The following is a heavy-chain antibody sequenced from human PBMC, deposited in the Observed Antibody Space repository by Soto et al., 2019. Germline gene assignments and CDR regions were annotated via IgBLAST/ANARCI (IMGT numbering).Heavy chain of an antibody. V-gene: IGHV3-23*01. J-gene: IGHJ4*02. D-gene: IGHD3-9*01. CDR1: GFSFSGYT. Sequence: GGSLRLSCVASGFSFSGYTMNWVRQAQGKGLEWISGINGGGGTTYYADSVKGRFTISRDDSKNILYLQMNSPRAEDTAIYYCAKDRHPDGIWTFDYWGRGTLVTVSS. CDR2: INGGGGTT. CDR3: AKDRHPDGIWTFDY.